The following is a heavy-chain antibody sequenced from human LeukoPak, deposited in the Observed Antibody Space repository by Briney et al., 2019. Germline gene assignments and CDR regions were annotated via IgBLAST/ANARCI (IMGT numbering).Heavy chain of an antibody. CDR3: AKDQLVITAGGADY. Sequence: GGSLRLSCAASGFTFSSYAMSWVRQAPGKGLGWVSAISGSGGSTYYADSVKGRFTISRDNSKNTLYLQMNSLRAEDTAVYYCAKDQLVITAGGADYWGQGTLVTVSS. D-gene: IGHD3-22*01. V-gene: IGHV3-23*01. CDR1: GFTFSSYA. CDR2: ISGSGGST. J-gene: IGHJ4*02.